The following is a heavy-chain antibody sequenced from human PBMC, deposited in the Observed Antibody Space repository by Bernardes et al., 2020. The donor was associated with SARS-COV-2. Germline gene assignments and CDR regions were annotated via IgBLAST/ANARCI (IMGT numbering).Heavy chain of an antibody. V-gene: IGHV3-74*01. Sequence: GGSLRLSCAASGFSFSSYWMHWVRQVPGKGLVWVSRIKGDGSFTSYADSVKGRFTISRDNAKNMLYLEMNSLRAEDTAVYYCARGHATFPWSAFDFWGQGAMVTVSS. CDR3: ARGHATFPWSAFDF. D-gene: IGHD1-1*01. CDR2: IKGDGSFT. CDR1: GFSFSSYW. J-gene: IGHJ3*01.